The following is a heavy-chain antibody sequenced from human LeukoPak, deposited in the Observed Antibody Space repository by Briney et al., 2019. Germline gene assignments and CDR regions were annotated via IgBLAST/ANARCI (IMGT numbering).Heavy chain of an antibody. CDR3: ARDLGFAGSFLDY. V-gene: IGHV4-59*01. Sequence: SETLSLTCTVSGGSISSYYWSWIRQPPGKGLEWIGYIYYSGSTNYNPSLKSRVTISLDTSKNQFSLKLSSVTAADTAVYYCARDLGFAGSFLDYWGQGTLVTVSS. D-gene: IGHD1-26*01. J-gene: IGHJ4*02. CDR1: GGSISSYY. CDR2: IYYSGST.